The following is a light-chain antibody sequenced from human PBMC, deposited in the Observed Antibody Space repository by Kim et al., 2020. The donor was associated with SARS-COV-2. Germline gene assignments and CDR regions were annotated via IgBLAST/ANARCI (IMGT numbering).Light chain of an antibody. CDR3: NSRDTGNIVV. Sequence: SSELTQDPAVSVALGQTVRITCQGDSLRSYYASWYQQKPGQAPVLVISGRNNRPSGIPDRFSGSSSGNTASLTITGDQAEDEADFYCNSRDTGNIVVFGGGTQLTVL. CDR2: GRN. V-gene: IGLV3-19*01. CDR1: SLRSYY. J-gene: IGLJ2*01.